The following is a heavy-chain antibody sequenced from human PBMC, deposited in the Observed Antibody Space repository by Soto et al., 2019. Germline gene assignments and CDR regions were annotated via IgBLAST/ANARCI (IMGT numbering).Heavy chain of an antibody. CDR2: IIPMFGST. J-gene: IGHJ4*02. CDR3: ARAFSCGWGGDFDY. CDR1: GGTFSNYA. V-gene: IGHV1-69*06. Sequence: QVQVVHSGAEVKKPGSSVKVSCEASGGTFSNYAISWVRQAPGQGLEWMGGIIPMFGSTNYAQKFQGRLTITADKSTNTAHMELSSLKSEDTAVYYCARAFSCGWGGDFDYWDQGTLVPVSS. D-gene: IGHD6-19*01.